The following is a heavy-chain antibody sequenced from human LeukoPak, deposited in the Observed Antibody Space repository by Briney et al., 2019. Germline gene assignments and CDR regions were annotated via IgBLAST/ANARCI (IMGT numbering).Heavy chain of an antibody. CDR1: GFTFSIFS. Sequence: SGGSLRLSCAASGFTFSIFSMNWVRQAPGKGLEWVSSIGGNSRSIYYADSVKGRFTISRDNAKNSLYLQMSSLGAEDTAVYYCAREGGGSYGEAFHFWGQGTMVTVSS. J-gene: IGHJ3*01. CDR2: IGGNSRSI. V-gene: IGHV3-21*01. D-gene: IGHD1-26*01. CDR3: AREGGGSYGEAFHF.